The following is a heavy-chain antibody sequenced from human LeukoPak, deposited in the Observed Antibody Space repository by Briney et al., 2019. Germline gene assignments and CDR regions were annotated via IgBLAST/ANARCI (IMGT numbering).Heavy chain of an antibody. CDR2: IYYSGST. CDR1: GGSISSSSYY. Sequence: PSETLSLTCTVSGGSISSSSYYWGWIRQPPGKGLEWIGSIYYSGSTYYNPSLKSRVTISVDTSKNQFSLKLSSVTAADTAVYYCARELEDAFDIWGQGTMVTVSS. J-gene: IGHJ3*02. V-gene: IGHV4-39*07. CDR3: ARELEDAFDI.